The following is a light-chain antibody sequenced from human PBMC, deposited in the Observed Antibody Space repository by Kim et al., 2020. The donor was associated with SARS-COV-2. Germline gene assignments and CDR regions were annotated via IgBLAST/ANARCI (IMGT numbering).Light chain of an antibody. CDR1: QCIGHH. V-gene: IGKV1-27*01. CDR2: AAS. CDR3: QNYNSAPLT. J-gene: IGKJ4*01. Sequence: SASVGDRVTITCRARQCIGHHLVWYQQKPGKVPKVLMYAASTLQSGVPARFSGSGSGTDFTLTISSLQPEDVATYYCQNYNSAPLTFGWGTKVEI.